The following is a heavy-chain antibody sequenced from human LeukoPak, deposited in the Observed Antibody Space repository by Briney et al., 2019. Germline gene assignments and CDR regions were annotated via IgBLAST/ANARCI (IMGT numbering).Heavy chain of an antibody. V-gene: IGHV1-2*02. D-gene: IGHD5-18*01. Sequence: GASVKVSCKASGYTFTGYYMHWVRQAPGQGLEWMGWINPNSGGTNYAQKFQGGVTMTRDTSISTAYMELSRLRSDDTAVYYCARASGYSYAKYYFDYWGQGTLVTVSS. CDR3: ARASGYSYAKYYFDY. J-gene: IGHJ4*02. CDR2: INPNSGGT. CDR1: GYTFTGYY.